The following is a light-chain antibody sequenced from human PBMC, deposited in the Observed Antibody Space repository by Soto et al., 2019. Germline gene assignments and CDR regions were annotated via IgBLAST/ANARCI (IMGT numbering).Light chain of an antibody. V-gene: IGLV2-11*01. Sequence: QSALTQPRSVSGSPGQSVTISCTGTYSDIGSYNDVSWYQHHPAKAPRLMIFDVSQRPSGVPDRFSGSKSGNTASLTISGRQTEDEADYYCCSYVRAYRLMIFGEGTKLTVL. CDR3: CSYVRAYRLMI. CDR2: DVS. CDR1: YSDIGSYND. J-gene: IGLJ2*01.